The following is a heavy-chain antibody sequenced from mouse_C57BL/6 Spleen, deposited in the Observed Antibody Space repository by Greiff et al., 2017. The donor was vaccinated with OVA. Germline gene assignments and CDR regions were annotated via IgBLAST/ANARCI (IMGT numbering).Heavy chain of an antibody. CDR3: AEGRASCAD. CDR1: GGACTSYW. V-gene: IGHV1-64*01. J-gene: IGHJ3*01. Sequence: QVQLQQSGAELVKPGASVKLSCKDCGGACTSYWMHWVKQRPGQGLEWIGMIHPNSGSTNYNEKFKSKATLTVDKSSSTAYMQLSSLTSEDSAVYYCAEGRASCADWGQGTLVTVSA. CDR2: IHPNSGST.